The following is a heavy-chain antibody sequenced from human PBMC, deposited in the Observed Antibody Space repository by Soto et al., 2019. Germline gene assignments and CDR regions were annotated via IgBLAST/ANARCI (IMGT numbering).Heavy chain of an antibody. CDR1: GFTFSSYG. Sequence: QVQLVESGGGVVQPGRSLRLSCAASGFTFSSYGMHWVRQAPGKGLEWVAVISYDGSNKYYADSVKGRFTISRDNSKNTLYLQMNSLRAEDTAVYYCAKVTYIGSYYRYWGQGTLVTVSS. CDR2: ISYDGSNK. CDR3: AKVTYIGSYYRY. J-gene: IGHJ4*02. V-gene: IGHV3-30*18. D-gene: IGHD1-26*01.